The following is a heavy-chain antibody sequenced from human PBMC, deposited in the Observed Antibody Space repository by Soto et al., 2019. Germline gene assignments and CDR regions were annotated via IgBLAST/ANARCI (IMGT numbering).Heavy chain of an antibody. CDR2: IWYDGSNK. CDR3: AREERILKFLGTYYYYGMDG. J-gene: IGHJ6*01. CDR1: GFTFSSYG. V-gene: IGHV3-33*01. D-gene: IGHD1-26*01. Sequence: PGGSLRLSCAASGFTFSSYGMHWVRQAPGKGLEWVAVIWYDGSNKYYADSVKGRFTISRDNSKNTLYLQMNSLRAEDTAVYYCAREERILKFLGTYYYYGMDGRGQGTTVTVSS.